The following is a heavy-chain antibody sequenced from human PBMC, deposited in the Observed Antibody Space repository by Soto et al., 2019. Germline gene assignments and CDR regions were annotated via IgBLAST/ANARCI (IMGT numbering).Heavy chain of an antibody. CDR1: GGIFSSNV. CDR2: IIPIFGTP. Sequence: QVQLVQSGAEVKKPGSSVKVSCKASGGIFSSNVIIWVRQAPGQGLEWMGGIIPIFGTPNYAQKFQGRVTITADRSTSTAYMEVSSLRSEDTAVYYCARTEGITLIEASYYYYGMDVWGQGTTVTVSS. J-gene: IGHJ6*02. V-gene: IGHV1-69*06. D-gene: IGHD3-22*01. CDR3: ARTEGITLIEASYYYYGMDV.